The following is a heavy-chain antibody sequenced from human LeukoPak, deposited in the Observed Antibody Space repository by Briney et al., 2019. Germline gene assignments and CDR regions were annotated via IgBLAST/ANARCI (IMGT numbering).Heavy chain of an antibody. CDR1: GFTFSSSA. CDR3: ARGAGYNYPYYFDY. D-gene: IGHD5-24*01. CDR2: IYGGGNI. J-gene: IGHJ4*02. Sequence: GGSLRLSCAASGFTFSSSAMSWVRQAPGKGLAWVSVIYGGGNIYYADSVKGRFTISRDNSKNTLYLQMNSLRAEDTAVYYCARGAGYNYPYYFDYWGQGTLVTVSS. V-gene: IGHV3-53*01.